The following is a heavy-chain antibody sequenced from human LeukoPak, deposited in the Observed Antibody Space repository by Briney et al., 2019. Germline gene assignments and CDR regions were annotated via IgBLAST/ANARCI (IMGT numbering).Heavy chain of an antibody. CDR2: ISPTGSTT. J-gene: IGHJ4*02. V-gene: IGHV3-74*01. Sequence: GGSLRLSCIASGISFSGHWMHWARQLPGKGLVWVSRISPTGSTTSYADSVKGRFTVSRDNAKNTLYLQVNNLRAEDTAVYYCARGPNSNWSGLDFWGQGTLLTVSS. CDR1: GISFSGHW. D-gene: IGHD6-6*01. CDR3: ARGPNSNWSGLDF.